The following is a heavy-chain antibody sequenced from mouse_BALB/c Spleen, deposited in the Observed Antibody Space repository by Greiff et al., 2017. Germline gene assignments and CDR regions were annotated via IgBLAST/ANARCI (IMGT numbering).Heavy chain of an antibody. J-gene: IGHJ4*01. V-gene: IGHV5-6-5*01. Sequence: DVHLVESGGGLVKPGGSLKLSCAASGFTFSSYAMSWVRQTPEKRLEWVASISSGGSTYYPDSVKGRFTISRDNARNILYLQMSSLRSEDTAMYYCARYDYGGNYAMDYWGQGTSVTVSS. CDR2: ISSGGST. CDR1: GFTFSSYA. CDR3: ARYDYGGNYAMDY. D-gene: IGHD2-4*01.